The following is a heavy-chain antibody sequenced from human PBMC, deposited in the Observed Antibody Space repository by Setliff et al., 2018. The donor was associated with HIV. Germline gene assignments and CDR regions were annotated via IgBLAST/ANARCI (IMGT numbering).Heavy chain of an antibody. V-gene: IGHV1-46*01. CDR2: LNPSEGTT. Sequence: ASVKVSCKASGGTFSSYAISWVRQAPGQGLEWMGILNPSEGTTSFAQKFQERVTITRDMSTSTAYMELSSLRSEDTAVYYCAASTGSTVDWGQGTLVTVSS. D-gene: IGHD3-9*01. CDR1: GGTFSSYA. J-gene: IGHJ4*02. CDR3: AASTGSTVD.